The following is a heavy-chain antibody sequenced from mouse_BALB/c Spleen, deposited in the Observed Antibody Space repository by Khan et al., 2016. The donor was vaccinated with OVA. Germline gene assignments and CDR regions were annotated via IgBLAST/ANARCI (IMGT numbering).Heavy chain of an antibody. CDR1: GYSFTGYF. V-gene: IGHV1-20*02. CDR3: TRIYRSDFDY. D-gene: IGHD1-1*01. CDR2: INPHIGET. Sequence: VQLQQSGPELVRPGASVKISCTASGYSFTGYFMNWVMQSHGKSLEWIGRINPHIGETYYNQRFKDKATLTVDESSSTAHMELRSLASEDSAVEYCTRIYRSDFDYWGQGTTLTVSS. J-gene: IGHJ2*01.